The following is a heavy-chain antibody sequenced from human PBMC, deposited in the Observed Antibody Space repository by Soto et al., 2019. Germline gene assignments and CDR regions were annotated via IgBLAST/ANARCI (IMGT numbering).Heavy chain of an antibody. D-gene: IGHD6-19*01. V-gene: IGHV3-23*01. CDR2: ISGSGGST. Sequence: PGGSLRLSCAASGFTFSSYAKSWVRQAPGKGLEWVSAISGSGGSTYYADSVKGRFTISRDNSKNTLYLQMNSLRAEDTAVYYCAFSSGPDHDAFDIWGQGTMVTVSS. CDR3: AFSSGPDHDAFDI. J-gene: IGHJ3*02. CDR1: GFTFSSYA.